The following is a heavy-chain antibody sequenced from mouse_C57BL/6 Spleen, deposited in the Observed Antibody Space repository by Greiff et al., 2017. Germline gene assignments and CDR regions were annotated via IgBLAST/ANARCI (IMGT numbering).Heavy chain of an antibody. CDR3: ARDAYYSNMDY. D-gene: IGHD2-5*01. CDR1: GYTFTSYT. J-gene: IGHJ4*01. V-gene: IGHV1-4*01. CDR2: INPSSGYT. Sequence: QVQLQQSGAELARPGASVKMSCKASGYTFTSYTMHWVKQRPGQGLEWIGYINPSSGYTKYNQKFKDKATLTADKSSSTAYMQLSSLTSEDSAVYYCARDAYYSNMDYWGQGTSVTVSS.